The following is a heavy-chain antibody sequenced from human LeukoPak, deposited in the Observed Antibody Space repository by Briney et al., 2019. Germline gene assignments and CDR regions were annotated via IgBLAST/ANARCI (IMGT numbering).Heavy chain of an antibody. D-gene: IGHD5-18*01. CDR1: GFSFRTYW. V-gene: IGHV3-7*01. Sequence: GGSLRLSCVASGFSFRTYWMNWVRQPPGKGLEWVANIMRDGSEKYYVDSVKGRFTISRDNAKNSLYLQMNSLRPEETAVYYCARDPSRGYSYGYADYWGQGSLVIVSS. CDR3: ARDPSRGYSYGYADY. CDR2: IMRDGSEK. J-gene: IGHJ4*02.